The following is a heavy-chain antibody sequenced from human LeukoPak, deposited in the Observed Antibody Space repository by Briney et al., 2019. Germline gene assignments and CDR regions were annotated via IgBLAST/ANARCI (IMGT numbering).Heavy chain of an antibody. CDR1: GFTFSSYA. Sequence: GGSLRLSCAASGFTFSSYAMHWVRQAPGKGLEWVAVISYDGSNKYYADSVKGRFTISRDNSKNTLYLQMNSLRAEDTAVYYCARAIAAAGPYYFDYWGQGTLATVSS. CDR2: ISYDGSNK. D-gene: IGHD6-13*01. J-gene: IGHJ4*02. CDR3: ARAIAAAGPYYFDY. V-gene: IGHV3-30*04.